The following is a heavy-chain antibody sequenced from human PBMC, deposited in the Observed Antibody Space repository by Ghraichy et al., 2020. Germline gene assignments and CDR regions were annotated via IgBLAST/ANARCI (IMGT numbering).Heavy chain of an antibody. CDR2: INSDGSST. Sequence: GESLNISCAASGFTFSSYWMHWVRQAPGKGLVWVSRINSDGSSTSYADSVKGRFTISRDNAKNTLYLQMNSLRAEDTAVYYCARIDYAEGYYYYGMDVWGQGTTVTVSS. D-gene: IGHD4-17*01. J-gene: IGHJ6*02. CDR1: GFTFSSYW. CDR3: ARIDYAEGYYYYGMDV. V-gene: IGHV3-74*01.